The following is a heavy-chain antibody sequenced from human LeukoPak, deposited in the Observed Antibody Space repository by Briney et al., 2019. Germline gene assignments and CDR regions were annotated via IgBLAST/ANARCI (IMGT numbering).Heavy chain of an antibody. J-gene: IGHJ4*02. CDR3: VRSGGGFDY. CDR1: GFTFSSYW. V-gene: IGHV3-74*01. Sequence: GGSLRLSCVASGFTFSSYWMHWVRQVPGKGLVWVSHINNDGSDTTYADSVKGRFSISRDNAKSTLFLQMNSPQAEDTAIYYCVRSGGGFDYWGQGTLVTVSS. CDR2: INNDGSDT. D-gene: IGHD1-1*01.